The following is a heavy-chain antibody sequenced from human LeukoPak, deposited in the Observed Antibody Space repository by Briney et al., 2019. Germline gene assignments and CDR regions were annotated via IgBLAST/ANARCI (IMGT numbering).Heavy chain of an antibody. J-gene: IGHJ4*02. D-gene: IGHD3-22*01. CDR2: ISLAGQT. CDR3: AREDNENSGYFIK. Sequence: PSETLSLTCGVSGGSISGTNWWSWVRQPPGQGLEWIGEISLAGQTNYNPSLNGRVTMSLDKSSNQLSLHLTSVTAADTAVYYCAREDNENSGYFIKWGQGTLVTVSS. V-gene: IGHV4/OR15-8*02. CDR1: GGSISGTNW.